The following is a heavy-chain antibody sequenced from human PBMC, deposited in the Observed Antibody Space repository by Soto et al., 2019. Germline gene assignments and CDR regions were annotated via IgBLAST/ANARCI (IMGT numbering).Heavy chain of an antibody. CDR3: ARQGYVAGDV. Sequence: EVQLVESGGGLVQPGGSLRLTCAASGFTFSSYSMKWVRQAPGKGLECVSYISSSSTTIHYADSVKGRFTISRDNAKVSLYRQMNGLRGEDTAVYYCARQGYVAGDVWGQGTTVTVSS. V-gene: IGHV3-48*01. J-gene: IGHJ6*02. CDR2: ISSSSTTI. D-gene: IGHD5-12*01. CDR1: GFTFSSYS.